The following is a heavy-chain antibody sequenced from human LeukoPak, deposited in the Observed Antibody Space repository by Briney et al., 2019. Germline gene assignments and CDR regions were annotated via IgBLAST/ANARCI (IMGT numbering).Heavy chain of an antibody. Sequence: SGPTLVNPTQTLTLTCTFSGFSLSTRGVGVGWIRQPPGKALEWLALIYWNDDKRYSPSLKSRLTITKDTSKNQVVLTMTNMDPVDTATYYCAHTYYDFWSGYNWFDPWGQGTLVTVSS. CDR2: IYWNDDK. CDR3: AHTYYDFWSGYNWFDP. CDR1: GFSLSTRGVG. J-gene: IGHJ5*02. V-gene: IGHV2-5*01. D-gene: IGHD3-3*01.